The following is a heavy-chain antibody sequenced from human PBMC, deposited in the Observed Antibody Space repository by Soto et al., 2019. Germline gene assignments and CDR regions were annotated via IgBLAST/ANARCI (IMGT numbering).Heavy chain of an antibody. D-gene: IGHD1-1*01. Sequence: SETLSLTCTVSGGSISSYYWSWIRQPPGKGLEWIGYIYYSGSTNYNPSLKSRVTISVDTSKNQFSLKLSSVTAADTAVYYCARSSPLEAHYGMDVWGQGTTVTVSS. CDR2: IYYSGST. V-gene: IGHV4-59*01. J-gene: IGHJ6*02. CDR1: GGSISSYY. CDR3: ARSSPLEAHYGMDV.